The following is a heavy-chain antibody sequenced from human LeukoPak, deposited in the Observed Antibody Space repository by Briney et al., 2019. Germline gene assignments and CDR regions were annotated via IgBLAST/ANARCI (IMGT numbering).Heavy chain of an antibody. CDR1: GFTFSCYA. CDR3: AKGSLVVVPAATDY. CDR2: ISGSGGST. J-gene: IGHJ4*02. Sequence: GGSLRLSCAASGFTFSCYAMSWVRQAPGKGLEWVSAISGSGGSTYYADSVKGRFTISRDNSKNTLYLQMNSLRAEDTAVYYCAKGSLVVVPAATDYRGQGTLVTVSS. D-gene: IGHD2-2*01. V-gene: IGHV3-23*01.